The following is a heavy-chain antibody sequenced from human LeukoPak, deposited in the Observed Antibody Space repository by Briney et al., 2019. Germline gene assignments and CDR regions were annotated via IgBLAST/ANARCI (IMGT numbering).Heavy chain of an antibody. J-gene: IGHJ4*02. Sequence: SQTLSLTCSVSGGSMSSGGYYWSWIRQHPGKGLEWKGHIYYSGTVYYNPSLRSRVSISVDTSKNQFSLRLSSVTVADTAVYYCARLGMAASYFYDSSGDKFDYWGQGTLVTVSS. CDR2: IYYSGTV. D-gene: IGHD3-22*01. CDR1: GGSMSSGGYY. V-gene: IGHV4-31*03. CDR3: ARLGMAASYFYDSSGDKFDY.